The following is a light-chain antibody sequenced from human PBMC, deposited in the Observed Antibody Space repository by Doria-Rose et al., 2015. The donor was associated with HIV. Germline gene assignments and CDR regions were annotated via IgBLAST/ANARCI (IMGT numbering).Light chain of an antibody. V-gene: IGKV1-6*01. CDR2: GTS. CDR3: LQDYSYPRT. CDR1: QGIRND. J-gene: IGKJ4*01. Sequence: IRVTQSPSSLSASVGDRVTITCRASQGIRNDLGWYQQKPVKAPKRLIFGTSSLQSGVSSRFSGSGSGTDFTLTISSLQPEDFATYYCLQDYSYPRTFGGGTKVEIK.